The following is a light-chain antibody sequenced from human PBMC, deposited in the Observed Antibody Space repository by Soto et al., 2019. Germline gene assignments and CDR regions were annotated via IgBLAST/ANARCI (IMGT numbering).Light chain of an antibody. J-gene: IGKJ1*01. CDR3: QQYNNWPWT. V-gene: IGKV3-15*01. Sequence: EIVTTQSPATLSVSPGERVTLSCRASQSVSSNLAWYQHNRGQAPRLLIYGASTRATGIPARFSGSGSGTEFTLTISSLQSEDFAVYYCQQYNNWPWTFGQGTKVDI. CDR2: GAS. CDR1: QSVSSN.